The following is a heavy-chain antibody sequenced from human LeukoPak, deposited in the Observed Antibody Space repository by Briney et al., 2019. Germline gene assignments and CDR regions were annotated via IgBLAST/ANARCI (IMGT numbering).Heavy chain of an antibody. V-gene: IGHV3-21*01. CDR3: TRGPTLIGVAGTWPPNY. D-gene: IGHD6-19*01. J-gene: IGHJ4*02. CDR2: ISSGSTYI. CDR1: GFTFSDFS. Sequence: GGSLTVSCAASGFTFSDFSIHWVRQAPGKGLEWVSSISSGSTYIYSADSLKGRFTVSRDNAKKSLYLQMNSLRDEDSAVYHCTRGPTLIGVAGTWPPNYCGQGTLVTVSS.